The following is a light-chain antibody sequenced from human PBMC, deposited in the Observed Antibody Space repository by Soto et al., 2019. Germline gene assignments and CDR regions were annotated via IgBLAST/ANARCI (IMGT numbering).Light chain of an antibody. V-gene: IGKV1D-12*01. CDR2: AAS. CDR3: QQADTCPIT. CDR1: QGISRS. Sequence: DIQMTQSASSVSASVGDRVTIICQASQGISRSLAWYQQKPGKAPKLLIYAASSLQSGVPSRFSGSGFGTDFTLTISSLQPEDSAIYYCQQADTCPITFGQGTRLEI. J-gene: IGKJ5*01.